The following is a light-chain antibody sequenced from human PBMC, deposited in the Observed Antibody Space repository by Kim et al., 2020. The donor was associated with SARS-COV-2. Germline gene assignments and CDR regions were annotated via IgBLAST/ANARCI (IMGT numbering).Light chain of an antibody. CDR1: NTNVGKQG. V-gene: IGLV10-54*01. CDR3: SAWDGSLNAAV. J-gene: IGLJ2*01. Sequence: QNATLACLENNTNVGKQGASWLQQRQGPPPQLLSDRNNTRPSGISEGFSASRSGSAASLPITGLQPEDEADYYCSAWDGSLNAAVFGGGTQLTVL. CDR2: RNN.